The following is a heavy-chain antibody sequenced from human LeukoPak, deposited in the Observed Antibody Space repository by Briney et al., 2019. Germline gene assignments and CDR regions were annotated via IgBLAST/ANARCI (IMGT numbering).Heavy chain of an antibody. CDR2: ISSSSSYI. V-gene: IGHV3-21*01. J-gene: IGHJ4*02. D-gene: IGHD6-13*01. Sequence: GGSLRLSCAASGFXFSSYSINWVRQAPGKGLEWVSSISSSSSYIYYADSVKGRFTISRDNAKNSLYLQMNSLRAEDTAVYYCARDTAAAGTGYFDYWGQGTLVTVSS. CDR3: ARDTAAAGTGYFDY. CDR1: GFXFSSYS.